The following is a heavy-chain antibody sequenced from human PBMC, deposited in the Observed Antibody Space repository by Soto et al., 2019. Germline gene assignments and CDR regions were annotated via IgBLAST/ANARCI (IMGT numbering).Heavy chain of an antibody. CDR1: GFTFSSYG. V-gene: IGHV3-33*01. CDR3: ARDNWGVATLGMDV. Sequence: GGSLRLSCAASGFTFSSYGMHWVRQAPGKGLEWVAVIWYDGSNKYYADSVKGRFTISRDNSKNTLYLQMNSLRAEDTAVYYCARDNWGVATLGMDVWGQGTTVTVSS. J-gene: IGHJ6*02. CDR2: IWYDGSNK. D-gene: IGHD5-12*01.